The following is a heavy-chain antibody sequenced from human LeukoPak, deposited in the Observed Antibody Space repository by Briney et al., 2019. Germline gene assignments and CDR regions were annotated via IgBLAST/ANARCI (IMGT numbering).Heavy chain of an antibody. CDR2: IIPIFGTA. Sequence: GSSVKVSCKASGGTFSSYAISWVRQAPGQGLEWMGGIIPIFGTANYAQKFQGRVTITADESTSTAYMELSSLRSEDTAVYYRARGGSYYGSGSYRLMDVWGKGTTVTVSS. J-gene: IGHJ6*04. CDR1: GGTFSSYA. D-gene: IGHD3-10*01. CDR3: ARGGSYYGSGSYRLMDV. V-gene: IGHV1-69*01.